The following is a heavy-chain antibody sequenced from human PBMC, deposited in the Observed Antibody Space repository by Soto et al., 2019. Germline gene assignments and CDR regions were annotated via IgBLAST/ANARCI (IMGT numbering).Heavy chain of an antibody. CDR1: GFTFSDNY. V-gene: IGHV3-66*01. Sequence: VQLVESGGGVVQPGKSLRLSCAASGFTFSDNYITWVRQAPGKGLEWVSLLYSGGRIYYADSVMGRFTISRDTSKNTLYRQMNSLRTEDTAVYYCAKSDPGYAYGLNVWGQGTTVTVSS. CDR2: LYSGGRI. J-gene: IGHJ6*02. D-gene: IGHD5-18*01. CDR3: AKSDPGYAYGLNV.